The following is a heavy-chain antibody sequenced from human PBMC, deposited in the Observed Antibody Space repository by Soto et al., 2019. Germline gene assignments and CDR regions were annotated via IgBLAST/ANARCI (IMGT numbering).Heavy chain of an antibody. CDR2: IWYDGSNK. CDR1: GFTFSSYG. D-gene: IGHD3-22*01. CDR3: ARDSASYYYDSSGYYGWFDP. J-gene: IGHJ5*02. Sequence: PGGSLRLSCAASGFTFSSYGMHWVRQAPGKGLEWVAVIWYDGSNKYYADSVKGRFTISRDNSKNTLYLQMNGLRAEDTAVYYCARDSASYYYDSSGYYGWFDPWGQGTLVTVSS. V-gene: IGHV3-33*01.